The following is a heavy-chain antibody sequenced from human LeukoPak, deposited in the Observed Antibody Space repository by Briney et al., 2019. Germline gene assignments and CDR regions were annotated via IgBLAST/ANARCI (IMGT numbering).Heavy chain of an antibody. D-gene: IGHD3-10*01. CDR1: GASISSGVYY. J-gene: IGHJ4*02. Sequence: SQTLSLTCTVSGASISSGVYYWSWIRQHPGKGLEWIGYISYSGSTFYNPSLKSRLIISVDTSKNQFSLKLSSVTAADTAVYYCALVEKIRGAIDYWGQGTLVTVSS. V-gene: IGHV4-31*03. CDR2: ISYSGST. CDR3: ALVEKIRGAIDY.